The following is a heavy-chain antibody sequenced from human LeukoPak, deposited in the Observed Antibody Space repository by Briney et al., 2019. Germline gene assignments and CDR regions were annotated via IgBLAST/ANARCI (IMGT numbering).Heavy chain of an antibody. V-gene: IGHV1-3*01. CDR2: INAGNGNT. CDR3: ARDRDSSGYPYYFDY. CDR1: GYTFISYT. J-gene: IGHJ4*02. D-gene: IGHD3-22*01. Sequence: ASVKVSCKASGYTFISYTLHWVRQAPGQRLEWMGWINAGNGNTKYSQKFQGRVTITADESTSTAYMELSSLRSEDTAVYYCARDRDSSGYPYYFDYWGQGTLVTVSS.